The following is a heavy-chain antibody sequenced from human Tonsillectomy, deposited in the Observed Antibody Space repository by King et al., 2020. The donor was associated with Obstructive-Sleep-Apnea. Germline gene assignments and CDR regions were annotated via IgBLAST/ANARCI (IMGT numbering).Heavy chain of an antibody. D-gene: IGHD5-18*01. V-gene: IGHV3-23*04. CDR1: VFTFSSYA. Sequence: VQLVESGGGLVQPGGSLRLSCAASVFTFSSYAMSWVRQAPGKGLEWVSSISASGCTTCYADSVKGRFTISRDTSKDTLYLQMNSLRADDTAVYYCATVPDTDMVFDYWGQGTLVTVSS. J-gene: IGHJ4*02. CDR2: ISASGCTT. CDR3: ATVPDTDMVFDY.